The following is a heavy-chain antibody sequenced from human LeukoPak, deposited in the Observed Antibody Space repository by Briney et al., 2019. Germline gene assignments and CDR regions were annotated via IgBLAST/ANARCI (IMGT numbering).Heavy chain of an antibody. CDR3: AKEIGWSGYRPCYFDS. D-gene: IGHD3-3*01. V-gene: IGHV3-7*03. J-gene: IGHJ4*02. Sequence: GGSLRLSCVVSGFHFGDVWMGWVRQAPGKGLEWVANIKQDGSEKYYVDSVKGRFTISRDSSLYLQMDRLRAEDTAVYYCAKEIGWSGYRPCYFDSWGRGTLVTVSS. CDR2: IKQDGSEK. CDR1: GFHFGDVW.